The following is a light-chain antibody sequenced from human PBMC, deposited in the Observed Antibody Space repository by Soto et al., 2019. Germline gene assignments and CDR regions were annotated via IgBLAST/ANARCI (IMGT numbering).Light chain of an antibody. CDR3: SSYAGTYTSV. CDR1: YSDVGLYDY. CDR2: DVT. J-gene: IGLJ1*01. Sequence: QSALTQPRSVSGSPGQSVTISCTGTYSDVGLYDYLSWYQQHPGKAPKLIISDVTKRPSGVPDRFSGSKSGNTASLTISGLQAEDEAYYYCSSYAGTYTSVFGSGTKLTVL. V-gene: IGLV2-11*01.